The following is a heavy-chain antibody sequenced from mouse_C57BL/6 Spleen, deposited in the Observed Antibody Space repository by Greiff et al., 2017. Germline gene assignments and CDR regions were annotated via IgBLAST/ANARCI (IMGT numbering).Heavy chain of an antibody. CDR3: TVYYDYDKAGFAY. CDR1: GFNIKDDY. V-gene: IGHV14-4*01. Sequence: DVHLVESGAELVRPGASVKLSCTASGFNIKDDYMHWVKPRPEQGLEWIGWIDPENGDTEYASKFQGKATITADTSSNTAYLQLSSLTSEDTAVYYCTVYYDYDKAGFAYWGQGTLVTVSA. CDR2: IDPENGDT. J-gene: IGHJ3*01. D-gene: IGHD2-4*01.